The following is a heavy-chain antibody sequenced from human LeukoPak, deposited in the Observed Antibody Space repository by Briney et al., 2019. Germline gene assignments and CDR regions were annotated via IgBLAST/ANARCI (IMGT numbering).Heavy chain of an antibody. CDR3: ASYYDSSGYLFDY. CDR2: INHSGST. J-gene: IGHJ4*02. CDR1: GGSFSGYY. D-gene: IGHD3-22*01. V-gene: IGHV4-34*01. Sequence: SETLSLTCAVYGGSFSGYYWSWIRQPPGKGLEWIGEINHSGSTNYNPSLKSRVTISVDTSKNQFSLKLSSVTAADTAIYYCASYYDSSGYLFDYWGQGILVTVSS.